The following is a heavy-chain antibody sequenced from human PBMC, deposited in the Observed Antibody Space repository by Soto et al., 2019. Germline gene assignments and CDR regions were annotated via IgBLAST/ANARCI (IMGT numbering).Heavy chain of an antibody. D-gene: IGHD6-13*01. Sequence: EVQLVESGGGLVQPGRSLRLSCAASGFTFDDYAMHWVRQAPGKGLEWVSGISWNSGSIGYADSVKGRFTISRDNAKNSLYLQMNSLRAEDTALYYCAKDRIAAAGSFGYYFDYWGQGTLVTVSS. CDR3: AKDRIAAAGSFGYYFDY. CDR2: ISWNSGSI. V-gene: IGHV3-9*01. CDR1: GFTFDDYA. J-gene: IGHJ4*02.